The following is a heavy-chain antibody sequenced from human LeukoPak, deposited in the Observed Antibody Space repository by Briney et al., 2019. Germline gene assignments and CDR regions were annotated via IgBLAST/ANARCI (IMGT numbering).Heavy chain of an antibody. D-gene: IGHD3-16*01. J-gene: IGHJ4*02. CDR3: TRRLAE. CDR2: IWYDGSNK. CDR1: GFTFSSYG. Sequence: GGSLRLSCAASGFTFSSYGMHWVRQAPGRGLEWVAVIWYDGSNKYYADSVKGRFTISRDNSKNTLYLQMNGLRVEDTAVYYCTRRLAEWGQGTLVTVSS. V-gene: IGHV3-33*01.